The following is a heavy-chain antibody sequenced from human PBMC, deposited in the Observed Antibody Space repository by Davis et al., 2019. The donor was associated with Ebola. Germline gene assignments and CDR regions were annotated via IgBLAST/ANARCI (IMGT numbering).Heavy chain of an antibody. V-gene: IGHV3-53*01. CDR3: AREGEGLTGVAAHGVYFDY. D-gene: IGHD6-13*01. Sequence: GEFLKISCAASGFTVSSNYMSWVRQAPGKGLEWVSVIYSGGSTYYADSVKGRFTISRDNSKNTLYLQMNSLRAEDTAVYYCAREGEGLTGVAAHGVYFDYWGQGTLVTVSS. J-gene: IGHJ4*02. CDR2: IYSGGST. CDR1: GFTVSSNY.